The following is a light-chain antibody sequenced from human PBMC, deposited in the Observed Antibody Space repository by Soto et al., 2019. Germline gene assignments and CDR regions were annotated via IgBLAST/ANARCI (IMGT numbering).Light chain of an antibody. J-gene: IGKJ3*01. CDR2: AAS. CDR3: QKYSSVPF. V-gene: IGKV1-27*01. CDR1: QGIRNF. Sequence: DIKMTQSPTSLSASVGDRVTITCRASQGIRNFVAWYQQKPGKAPKLLIYAASTLQSGVPSRFSGSGSGTDFTLTINSLQPEDVATYSCQKYSSVPFFCPGIKMEIK.